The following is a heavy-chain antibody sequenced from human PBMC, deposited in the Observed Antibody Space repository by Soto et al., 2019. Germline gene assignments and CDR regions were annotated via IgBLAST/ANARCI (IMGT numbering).Heavy chain of an antibody. CDR2: IIPIPDIT. CDR1: GGTFSTYI. CDR3: ARDRITTRGDAFDL. Sequence: QVQLVQSGAEVRKPGSSVKVSCKAPGGTFSTYIISWVRQAPGLGLEWMGRIIPIPDITNYAQKFQGRVTGTADRSTSTAYMELTSLKSEDTAVYYCARDRITTRGDAFDLWGQGTMVTVSS. D-gene: IGHD3-3*01. V-gene: IGHV1-69*08. J-gene: IGHJ3*01.